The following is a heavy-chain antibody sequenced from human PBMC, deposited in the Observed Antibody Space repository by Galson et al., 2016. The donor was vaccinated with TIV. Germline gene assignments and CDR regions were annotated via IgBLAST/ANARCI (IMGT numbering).Heavy chain of an antibody. CDR3: VIGVETDCSGGYCYHSVEYFQH. V-gene: IGHV1-58*01. D-gene: IGHD2-15*01. Sequence: SVKVSCTASGFTFTNFAVQWVRQARGQPLEWIGWIVVASGNTNYAQKFQARITITRDMSTRTAYLDLSSTRVEDTAVYYCVIGVETDCSGGYCYHSVEYFQHWGQGTLLTVSS. J-gene: IGHJ1*01. CDR1: GFTFTNFA. CDR2: IVVASGNT.